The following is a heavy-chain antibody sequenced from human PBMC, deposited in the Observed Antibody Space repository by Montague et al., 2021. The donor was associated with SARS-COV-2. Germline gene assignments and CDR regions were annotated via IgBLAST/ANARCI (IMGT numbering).Heavy chain of an antibody. V-gene: IGHV4-61*08. Sequence: LVKPTQTLTLTCTFSGFSLTTSAMCVSWIRQPPGKGLEWIGYIYYSGSTNYNPSLKSRVTISVDTSKNQFSLKLTSVTAADTAVYYCARGRDGYYHRSALFDYWGQGTLVTVSS. J-gene: IGHJ4*02. D-gene: IGHD3-22*01. CDR1: GFSLTTSAMC. CDR2: IYYSGST. CDR3: ARGRDGYYHRSALFDY.